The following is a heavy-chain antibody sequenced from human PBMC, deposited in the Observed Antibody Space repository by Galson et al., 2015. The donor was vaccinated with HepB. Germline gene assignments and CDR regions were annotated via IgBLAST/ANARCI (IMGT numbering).Heavy chain of an antibody. CDR2: ISSNGGST. CDR1: GFTFSSYA. J-gene: IGHJ3*02. Sequence: SLRLSCAASGFTFSSYAMHWVRQAPGKGLEYVSAISSNGGSTYYADSVKGRFTISRDNSKNTLYLQMSSLRAEDTAVYYCVNNNSSWIGPDAFDIWGQGTMVTVSS. D-gene: IGHD6-13*01. CDR3: VNNNSSWIGPDAFDI. V-gene: IGHV3-64D*06.